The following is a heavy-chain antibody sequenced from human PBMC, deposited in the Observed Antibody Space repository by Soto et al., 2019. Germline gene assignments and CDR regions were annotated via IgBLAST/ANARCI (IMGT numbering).Heavy chain of an antibody. J-gene: IGHJ3*02. Sequence: GGSLRLSCAASGFTFSSYAMHWVRQAPGKGLEWVAVISYDGSNKYYADSVKGRFTISRDNSKNTLYLQMNSLRAEDTAVYYCARGDGVGTIFGVVINDAFYIWGQGTMVTVSS. CDR3: ARGDGVGTIFGVVINDAFYI. CDR1: GFTFSSYA. V-gene: IGHV3-30-3*01. D-gene: IGHD3-3*01. CDR2: ISYDGSNK.